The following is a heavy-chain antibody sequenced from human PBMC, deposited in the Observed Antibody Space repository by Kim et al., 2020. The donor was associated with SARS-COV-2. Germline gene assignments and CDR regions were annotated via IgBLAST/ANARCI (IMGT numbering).Heavy chain of an antibody. CDR1: GFTFSSYA. CDR2: ISYDGSNK. CDR3: ARASNSSGWYCGED. D-gene: IGHD6-19*01. V-gene: IGHV3-30*04. J-gene: IGHJ4*02. Sequence: GGSLRLSCAASGFTFSSYAMHWVRQAPGKGLEWVAVISYDGSNKYYADSVKGRFTISRDNSKNTLYLQMNSLRAEDTAVYYCARASNSSGWYCGEDWGQGTLVTVSS.